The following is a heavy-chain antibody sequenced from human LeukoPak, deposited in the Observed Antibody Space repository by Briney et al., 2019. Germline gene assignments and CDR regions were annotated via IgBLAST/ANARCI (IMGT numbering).Heavy chain of an antibody. D-gene: IGHD3-22*01. J-gene: IGHJ3*02. CDR1: DDSITIYY. Sequence: SEALSLTCTVSDDSITIYYWSWIRQPPGKGLEWIGYIDHTGITNYNPSLNSRVTISRDTSKNHFSLELSSATAADTAVYYCASLTTADAFDIWGQGTMVTVSS. CDR2: IDHTGIT. V-gene: IGHV4-59*01. CDR3: ASLTTADAFDI.